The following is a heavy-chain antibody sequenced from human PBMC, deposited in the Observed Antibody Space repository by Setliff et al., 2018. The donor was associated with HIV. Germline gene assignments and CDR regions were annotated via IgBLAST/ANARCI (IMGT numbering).Heavy chain of an antibody. Sequence: SETLSLTCTVSGDSTSSSSSYWGWIRQPPGKGLEWIGRIYGTGSTFYNPSLKSRVTMSVDTSKNQFSLKLSSVTAADTAVYYCASGEDSGTYGEPYDSWGQGALVTVSS. CDR3: ASGEDSGTYGEPYDS. CDR2: IYGTGST. V-gene: IGHV4-39*01. D-gene: IGHD1-26*01. J-gene: IGHJ4*02. CDR1: GDSTSSSSSY.